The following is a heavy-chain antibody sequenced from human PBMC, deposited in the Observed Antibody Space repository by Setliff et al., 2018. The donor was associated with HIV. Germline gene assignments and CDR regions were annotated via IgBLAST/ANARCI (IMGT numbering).Heavy chain of an antibody. J-gene: IGHJ5*02. CDR3: ASYYDFWGGYSFFDP. Sequence: TLSLTCTVSGGSISSGSYYWSWIRQPAGRGLEWIGHIYTTGSTNYNPSLKSRVTISVDTSKNQFSLKLRSVTAADTAVYYCASYYDFWGGYSFFDPWGQGTLVTVSS. CDR2: IYTTGST. V-gene: IGHV4-61*09. CDR1: GGSISSGSYY. D-gene: IGHD3-3*01.